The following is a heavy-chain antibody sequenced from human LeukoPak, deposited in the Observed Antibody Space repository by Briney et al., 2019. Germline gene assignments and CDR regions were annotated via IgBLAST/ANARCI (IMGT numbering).Heavy chain of an antibody. CDR1: DGNSGDFF. J-gene: IGHJ4*02. V-gene: IGHV4-31*03. CDR3: ARDRYASGSYYFDY. CDR2: IYHSGST. D-gene: IGHD3-10*01. Sequence: TLSLTCTVSDGNSGDFFWTWIRQHAAKGLAWIEYIYHSGSTYYNPSLKSRVTISLDTSKKQFSLELTSVTAADTAVYYCARDRYASGSYYFDYWGQGTLVTVSS.